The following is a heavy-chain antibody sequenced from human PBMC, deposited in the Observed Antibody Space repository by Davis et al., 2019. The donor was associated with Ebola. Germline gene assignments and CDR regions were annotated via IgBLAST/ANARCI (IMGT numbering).Heavy chain of an antibody. J-gene: IGHJ5*02. CDR3: ARAPKWLNWNENWFDP. Sequence: ASVKVSCKASGYTFTDYFIHWVRQAPGQGLEWMGWINPNSGGTNYAQKFQGRVTMTRDTSISTAYMELSRLRSDDTAVYYCARAPKWLNWNENWFDPWGQGTLVTVSS. CDR1: GYTFTDYF. V-gene: IGHV1-2*02. D-gene: IGHD1-20*01. CDR2: INPNSGGT.